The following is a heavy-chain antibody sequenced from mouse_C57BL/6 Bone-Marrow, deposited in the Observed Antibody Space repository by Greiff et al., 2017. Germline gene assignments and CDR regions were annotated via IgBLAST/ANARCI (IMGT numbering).Heavy chain of an antibody. CDR1: GYTFTEYS. D-gene: IGHD2-12*01. CDR2: FYPGTGSI. CDR3: ARQEEVYSVWYFDV. Sequence: QVQLQQSGAELVKPGASVKLSCKASGYTFTEYSIHWVKQSSGQGLEWIGWFYPGTGSIKYNEKFKDKATLTVDKSSSTGYMELSRLTSEDAAVXFCARQEEVYSVWYFDVWGTGTTVTVSS. J-gene: IGHJ1*03. V-gene: IGHV1-62-2*01.